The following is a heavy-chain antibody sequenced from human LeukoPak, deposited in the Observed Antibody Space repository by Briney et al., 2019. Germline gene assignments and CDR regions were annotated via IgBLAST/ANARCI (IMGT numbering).Heavy chain of an antibody. D-gene: IGHD3-22*01. V-gene: IGHV4-61*02. J-gene: IGHJ5*02. CDR1: GGSISSGSYY. CDR3: ARDTTYYYDSSGPNWFDP. Sequence: SETLSLTCTVSGGSISSGSYYWSWIRQPAGKGLEWIGRIYTSGSTNYNPSLKSRVTISVDTSKNQFSLKLSSVTAADTAVYYCARDTTYYYDSSGPNWFDPWGQGTLVTVSS. CDR2: IYTSGST.